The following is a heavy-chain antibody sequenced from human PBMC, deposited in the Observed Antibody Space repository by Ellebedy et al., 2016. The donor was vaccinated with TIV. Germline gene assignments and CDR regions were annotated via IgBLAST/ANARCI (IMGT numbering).Heavy chain of an antibody. CDR1: GYTFTSYY. J-gene: IGHJ4*02. D-gene: IGHD3-10*01. CDR3: AKDHLWFGETPSIFDY. CDR2: INPSGGST. Sequence: AASVKVSCKASGYTFTSYYMHWVRQAPGQGLEWMGIINPSGGSTSYAQKFQGRVTMTRDTSTSTVYMELSSLRAEDTAVYYCAKDHLWFGETPSIFDYWGQGTLVTVSS. V-gene: IGHV1-46*01.